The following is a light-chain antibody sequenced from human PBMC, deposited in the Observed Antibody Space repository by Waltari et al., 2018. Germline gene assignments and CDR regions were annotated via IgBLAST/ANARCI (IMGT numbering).Light chain of an antibody. CDR1: SLRSYY. CDR3: SSRDSGAHRHV. V-gene: IGLV3-19*01. CDR2: GQN. J-gene: IGLJ1*01. Sequence: SSELTQDPAVSVALGQTVRITCQGDSLRSYYATWYQQKAGQAPILLIYGQNNRPSGIPDRFSGSYSGRTASLTITGAQAEDEADYYCSSRDSGAHRHVFGTGTKVTVL.